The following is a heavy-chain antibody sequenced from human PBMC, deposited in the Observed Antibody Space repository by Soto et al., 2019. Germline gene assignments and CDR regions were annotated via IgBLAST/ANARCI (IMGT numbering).Heavy chain of an antibody. Sequence: SETLSLTCAVSAYSMRSGYYWGWIRQPPGEGLQWIGNIYHSGKTYYNPSLKSRVSVSLDTSKNQFSLNLTSVTAADTAVYYCARAAATRFGNWGQGLLVTVSS. J-gene: IGHJ4*02. CDR1: AYSMRSGYY. V-gene: IGHV4-38-2*01. D-gene: IGHD6-25*01. CDR3: ARAAATRFGN. CDR2: IYHSGKT.